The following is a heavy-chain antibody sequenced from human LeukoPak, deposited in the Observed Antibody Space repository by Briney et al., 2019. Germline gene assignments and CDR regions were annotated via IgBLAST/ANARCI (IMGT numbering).Heavy chain of an antibody. CDR1: GGTFSSYA. CDR2: IIPILGIA. J-gene: IGHJ4*02. Sequence: SVKVSCKASGGTFSSYAISWVRQAPGQGLEWMGRIIPILGIANYAQKFQGRVTITADKSTSTAYMELSSLRSEDTAVYYCARGEGGYYFDYWGQGTLVTVSS. D-gene: IGHD3-16*01. CDR3: ARGEGGYYFDY. V-gene: IGHV1-69*04.